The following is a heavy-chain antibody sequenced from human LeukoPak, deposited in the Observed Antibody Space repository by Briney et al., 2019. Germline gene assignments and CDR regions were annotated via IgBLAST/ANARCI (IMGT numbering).Heavy chain of an antibody. CDR2: ISGSGGAT. V-gene: IGHV3-23*01. CDR3: ARYLVAGTD. D-gene: IGHD6-19*01. CDR1: GFTFSSYA. J-gene: IGHJ4*02. Sequence: PGGSLRLSCAASGFTFSSYAMSWVRQAPGKGLEWVSTISGSGGATYYADSVKGRFTISRDNAKNSLYLQMNSLRAEDTAVYYCARYLVAGTDWGQGTLVTVSS.